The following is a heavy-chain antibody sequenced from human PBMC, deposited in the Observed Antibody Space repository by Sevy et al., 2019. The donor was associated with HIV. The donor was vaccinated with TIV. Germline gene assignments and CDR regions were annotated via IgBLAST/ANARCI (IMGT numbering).Heavy chain of an antibody. CDR2: ISRSGSTT. J-gene: IGHJ4*02. CDR1: GFTFSDYY. V-gene: IGHV3-11*01. Sequence: GGSLRLSCAASGFTFSDYYMSWIRQAPGKGLEWVSYISRSGSTTYYADPVKDRFTISRDNAKNSLYLQMNSLRAEDTAVYYCASDTAMVTDYWGQGTLVTVSS. D-gene: IGHD5-18*01. CDR3: ASDTAMVTDY.